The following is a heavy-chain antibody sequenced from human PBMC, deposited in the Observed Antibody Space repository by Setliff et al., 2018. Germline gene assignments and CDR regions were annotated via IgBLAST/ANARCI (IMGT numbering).Heavy chain of an antibody. J-gene: IGHJ5*02. CDR3: ARASHSYGSPNWFDP. CDR1: GDFISSGGYT. V-gene: IGHV4-31*03. D-gene: IGHD3-22*01. Sequence: PSETLSLTCNVSGDFISSGGYTWNWIRQHPEKGLEWIGYIFYNGNTFYNPSLQSRVTISVDTPKNQFSLKLTSLNVADSAVYYCARASHSYGSPNWFDPWGPGTLVTVSS. CDR2: IFYNGNT.